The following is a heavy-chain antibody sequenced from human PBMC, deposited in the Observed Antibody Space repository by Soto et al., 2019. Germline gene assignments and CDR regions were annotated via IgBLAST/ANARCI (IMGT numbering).Heavy chain of an antibody. CDR2: ISGSGGST. CDR1: GFTFSSYA. J-gene: IGHJ4*02. V-gene: IGHV3-23*01. Sequence: GGSLRLSCAASGFTFSSYAMSWVRQAPGKGLEWVSAISGSGGSTYYADSVKGRFTISRDNSKNTLYLRMNSLRAEDTAVYYCAKGLRSPQSPGVYWGQGTLVTVSS. D-gene: IGHD1-26*01. CDR3: AKGLRSPQSPGVY.